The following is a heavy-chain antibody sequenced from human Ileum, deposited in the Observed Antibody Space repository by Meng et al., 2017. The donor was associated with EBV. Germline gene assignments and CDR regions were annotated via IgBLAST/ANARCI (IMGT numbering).Heavy chain of an antibody. J-gene: IGHJ4*02. V-gene: IGHV3-23*01. CDR1: GFTFSNYA. CDR3: AKSLEAAAGTGAFDY. CDR2: FSASDGTT. D-gene: IGHD6-13*01. Sequence: EVQLLESGGALVQPGGSLRLDCAASGFTFSNYAMSWVRQARGKGLEWVSGFSASDGTTQYSDSVKGRFTISRDNSKNTLYLQMNSLRVEDTAVYYCAKSLEAAAGTGAFDYWGQGTLVTVSS.